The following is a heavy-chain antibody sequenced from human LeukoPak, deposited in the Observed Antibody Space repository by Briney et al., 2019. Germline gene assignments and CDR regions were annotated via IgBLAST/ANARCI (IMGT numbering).Heavy chain of an antibody. Sequence: PSETLSLTCTVSGYFIRSGFYWGWVRQPPGQGLEWIGNIFYSGSTYYSPSLKSRVTISLDTSRNQFSLKLNSVTAADTAVYYCAKSNGYGLVDIWGQGTMVTVSS. J-gene: IGHJ3*02. D-gene: IGHD3-10*01. CDR1: GYFIRSGFY. CDR3: AKSNGYGLVDI. CDR2: IFYSGST. V-gene: IGHV4-38-2*02.